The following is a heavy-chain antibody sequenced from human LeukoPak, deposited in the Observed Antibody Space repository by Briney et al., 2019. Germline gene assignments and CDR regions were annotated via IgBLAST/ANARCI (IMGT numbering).Heavy chain of an antibody. CDR1: GGSISSGGYS. D-gene: IGHD4-17*01. CDR3: ARVLTTVDY. Sequence: PSQTLSLTCAVSGGSISSGGYSWSWIRQPPGKGLEWIGYIYYSGSTNYNPSLKSRVTISVDTSKNQFSLKLSSVTAADTAVYYCARVLTTVDYWGQGTLVTVSS. J-gene: IGHJ4*02. CDR2: IYYSGST. V-gene: IGHV4-61*08.